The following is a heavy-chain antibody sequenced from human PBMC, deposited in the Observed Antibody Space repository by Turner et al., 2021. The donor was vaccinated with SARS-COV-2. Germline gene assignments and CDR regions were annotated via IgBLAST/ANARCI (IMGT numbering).Heavy chain of an antibody. CDR3: ARFKLGSGYNWFDP. CDR1: GVSISNYC. V-gene: IGHV4-59*01. Sequence: QVQLQESGPGLVKPSETLSLTCTVSGVSISNYCWSWIRKSPEKGLEWIAYICYSGSTHHNPALKSRVTISLDTSKKQVALKLISVTAEDTAVYYCARFKLGSGYNWFDPWGQGTLVTVSS. J-gene: IGHJ5*02. D-gene: IGHD3-10*01. CDR2: ICYSGST.